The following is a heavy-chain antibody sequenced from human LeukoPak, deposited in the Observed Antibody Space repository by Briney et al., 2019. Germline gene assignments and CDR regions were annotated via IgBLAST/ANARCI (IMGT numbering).Heavy chain of an antibody. J-gene: IGHJ4*02. CDR2: ISSSSSYI. CDR1: GFTFSSYS. V-gene: IGHV3-21*01. CDR3: ARVAPDTAMVTVDY. D-gene: IGHD5-18*01. Sequence: PGGSLRLSCAASGFTFSSYSMNWVRQAPGKGLEWVSSISSSSSYIYYADTVKGRFTISRDNAKNSLYLQMNSLRAEDTAVYYCARVAPDTAMVTVDYWGQGTLVTVSS.